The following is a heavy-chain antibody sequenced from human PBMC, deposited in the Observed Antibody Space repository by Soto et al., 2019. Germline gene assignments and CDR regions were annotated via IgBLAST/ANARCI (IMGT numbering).Heavy chain of an antibody. J-gene: IGHJ6*02. V-gene: IGHV4-59*08. CDR1: SGPSSSHN. CDR2: VYNTGGT. Sequence: QVQLQQSGPGLVKPSETLSLTCTVSSGPSSSHNWGWIRQSPGRGLEWIGYVYNTGGTSYNPSLKCRLTISADTSANHFPLTLSFVTAADTAIYYCVRQGIGRLHGLVDVWGQGTTVSVSS. D-gene: IGHD3-10*01. CDR3: VRQGIGRLHGLVDV.